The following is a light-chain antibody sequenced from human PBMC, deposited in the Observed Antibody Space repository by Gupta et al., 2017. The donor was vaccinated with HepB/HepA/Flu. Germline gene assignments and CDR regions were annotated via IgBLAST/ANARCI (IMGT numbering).Light chain of an antibody. CDR1: ETIRKY. Sequence: DIQSTQSPSSLSASVGDRVTITCRASETIRKYFFWYQQKAGEAPKVLIHAASRVQSGVPSRFSGEGYGTDFTLTISGLQPEDFATYYCQQSDFTPLTFGQGTKVEIK. V-gene: IGKV1-39*01. J-gene: IGKJ2*01. CDR3: QQSDFTPLT. CDR2: AAS.